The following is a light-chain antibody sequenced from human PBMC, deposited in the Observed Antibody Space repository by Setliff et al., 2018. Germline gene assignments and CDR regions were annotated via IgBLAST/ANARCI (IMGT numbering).Light chain of an antibody. CDR1: SSNIGNDY. CDR3: ATWDHSLRGVV. CDR2: DDN. J-gene: IGLJ2*01. V-gene: IGLV1-51*01. Sequence: SVLAQPPSVSAAPRQKVTISCSGSSSNIGNDYVSWYHQLPGTAPKLLIYDDNKRPSGIPDRFSGSKSGASATLGITGLQTGDEGDYYCATWDHSLRGVVFGGGTKGTVL.